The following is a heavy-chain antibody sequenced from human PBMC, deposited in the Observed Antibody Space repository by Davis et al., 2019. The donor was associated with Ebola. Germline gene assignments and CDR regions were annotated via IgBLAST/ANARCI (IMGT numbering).Heavy chain of an antibody. D-gene: IGHD2-2*01. Sequence: GESLKISCAASGVTFSSFAMRWVRQAPGKGLEWVAVISHDGSNKKNVDSVKGRFTISRDNSKSTLYLQMNSLRVEDTAVYYCATGFCDSISCSPFDYWGQGALVTVSS. J-gene: IGHJ4*02. V-gene: IGHV3-30-3*01. CDR1: GVTFSSFA. CDR2: ISHDGSNK. CDR3: ATGFCDSISCSPFDY.